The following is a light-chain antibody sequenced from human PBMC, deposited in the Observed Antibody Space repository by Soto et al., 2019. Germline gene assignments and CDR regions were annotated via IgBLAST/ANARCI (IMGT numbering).Light chain of an antibody. J-gene: IGLJ1*01. Sequence: QSALTQPASVSGSPGQSIAISCTGTSSDVGAYNFVSWYQHHPGKAPELLLYDVSARPSGVSDRFSGSRSGNTASLTISALQAEDEADYYCCSYAGSNNHYVFGTGTKLTVL. V-gene: IGLV2-14*03. CDR2: DVS. CDR3: CSYAGSNNHYV. CDR1: SSDVGAYNF.